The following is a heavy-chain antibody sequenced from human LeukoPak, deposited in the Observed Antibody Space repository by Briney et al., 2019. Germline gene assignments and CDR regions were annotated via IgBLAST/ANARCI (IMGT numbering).Heavy chain of an antibody. CDR3: ARAIYDSSGYYFDY. D-gene: IGHD3-22*01. CDR1: GFTFSSYE. CDR2: ISSSGSTI. Sequence: GGSLRLSCAASGFTFSSYEMNWVRQAPGKGLEWASYISSSGSTIYYADSVKGRFTISRDNAKNSLYLQMNSLRAEDTAVYYCARAIYDSSGYYFDYWGQGTLVTVSS. V-gene: IGHV3-48*03. J-gene: IGHJ4*02.